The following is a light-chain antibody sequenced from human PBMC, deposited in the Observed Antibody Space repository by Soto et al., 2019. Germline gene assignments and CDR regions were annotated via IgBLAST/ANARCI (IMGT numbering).Light chain of an antibody. V-gene: IGLV1-47*01. Sequence: QSVLTQTPSVSGTPGQRVNISCSGSSSNIGRNYVYWYHQFPGMAPKLLIYRDNERPSGVSDRFSGSKSGTSASLAISGLRSGDEADYHCATWDDSLGGPVLGGGTKLTVL. J-gene: IGLJ2*01. CDR2: RDN. CDR1: SSNIGRNY. CDR3: ATWDDSLGGPV.